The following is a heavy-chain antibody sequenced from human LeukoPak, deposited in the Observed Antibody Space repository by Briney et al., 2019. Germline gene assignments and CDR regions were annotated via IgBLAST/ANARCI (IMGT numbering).Heavy chain of an antibody. J-gene: IGHJ5*02. Sequence: PGGSLRLSCAASGFTFSSYAMHWVRQAPGKGLEWAAVVSYDGSNKYYADSVKGRFTISRDNAKNSLYLQMNSLRAEDTAVYYCARDAKWFDPWGQGTLVTVSS. CDR2: VSYDGSNK. CDR3: ARDAKWFDP. CDR1: GFTFSSYA. V-gene: IGHV3-30-3*01.